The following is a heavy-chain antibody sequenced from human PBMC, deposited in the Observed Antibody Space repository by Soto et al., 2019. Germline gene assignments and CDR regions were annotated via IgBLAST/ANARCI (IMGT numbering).Heavy chain of an antibody. CDR2: IWYDGSNK. V-gene: IGHV3-33*01. D-gene: IGHD5-12*01. CDR3: ARDRVATRGPYYYYGMDV. Sequence: GGSLRLSCAASGFTFSSYGMHWVRQAPGKGLEWVAVIWYDGSNKYYADSVKGRFTISRDNSKNTLYLQMNSLRAEDTAVYYCARDRVATRGPYYYYGMDVWGQGTTVTVSS. CDR1: GFTFSSYG. J-gene: IGHJ6*02.